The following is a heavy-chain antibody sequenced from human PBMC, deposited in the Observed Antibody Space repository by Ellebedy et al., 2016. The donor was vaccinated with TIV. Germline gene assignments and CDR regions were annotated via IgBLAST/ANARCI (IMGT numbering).Heavy chain of an antibody. V-gene: IGHV1-8*01. Sequence: AALVKVSCKASGYTFTSHEINWVRQAPGQGLEWLGWINPNSGNIDLAQKFQDRLTMTRDTSINTAYMELNSLTSEDTAVYFCARRDYGDFSVYYFALDVWGQGTTVIVSS. D-gene: IGHD4-17*01. CDR2: INPNSGNI. CDR3: ARRDYGDFSVYYFALDV. CDR1: GYTFTSHE. J-gene: IGHJ6*02.